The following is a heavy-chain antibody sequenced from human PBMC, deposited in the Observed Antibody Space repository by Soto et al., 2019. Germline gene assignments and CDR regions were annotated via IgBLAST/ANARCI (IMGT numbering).Heavy chain of an antibody. Sequence: WTWIRQTPRKELQWIGYVYTSGSTKYNSSLKSRVTISLDASNSQFSLTMSSVTAVDTGVYYCAREVVGNTWPGIFDSWGRGTLVVVSS. CDR3: AREVVGNTWPGIFDS. CDR2: VYTSGST. V-gene: IGHV4-4*08. J-gene: IGHJ4*02.